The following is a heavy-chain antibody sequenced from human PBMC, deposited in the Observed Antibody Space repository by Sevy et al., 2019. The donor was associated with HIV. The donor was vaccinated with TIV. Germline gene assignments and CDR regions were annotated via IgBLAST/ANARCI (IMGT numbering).Heavy chain of an antibody. Sequence: GESLKISCQASGYSFHSYWIGWVRQRPAKGLEWVEIIFPGNSDTRYSPSFQGQVTISGDKSINTAYLQWNSLQASDTAVYYCARGGYLPIDAFDLWGQGTKVTVSS. D-gene: IGHD3-22*01. CDR1: GYSFHSYW. V-gene: IGHV5-51*01. J-gene: IGHJ3*01. CDR2: IFPGNSDT. CDR3: ARGGYLPIDAFDL.